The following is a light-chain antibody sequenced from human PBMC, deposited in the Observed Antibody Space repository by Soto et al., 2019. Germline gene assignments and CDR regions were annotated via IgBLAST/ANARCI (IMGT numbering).Light chain of an antibody. Sequence: QSALTQPPSASGSPGQSVTIPCTGTSSDVGGYNYVSWYQQHPGKAPKFLIFEVSRRPSGVHDRFSGSKSGNTASLTVSGLQADDEADYYCSSYAGSNNPVIFGGGTKLTVL. CDR1: SSDVGGYNY. CDR2: EVS. CDR3: SSYAGSNNPVI. V-gene: IGLV2-8*01. J-gene: IGLJ2*01.